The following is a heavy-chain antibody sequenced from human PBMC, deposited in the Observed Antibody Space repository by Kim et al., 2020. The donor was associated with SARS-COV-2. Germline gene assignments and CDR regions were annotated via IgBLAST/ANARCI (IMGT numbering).Heavy chain of an antibody. CDR2: ISCDGSNT. CDR1: GFTFSSYG. D-gene: IGHD3-10*01. Sequence: GGSLRLSCAASGFTFSSYGMHWVRQAPGKGLEWVAVISCDGSNTYYADSVKGRFTISRDNSKNTLYLQMNSLRAEDTAVYYCAKFGGYYGSGSYYNALGDYCGQGTLVTVSS. J-gene: IGHJ4*02. CDR3: AKFGGYYGSGSYYNALGDY. V-gene: IGHV3-30*18.